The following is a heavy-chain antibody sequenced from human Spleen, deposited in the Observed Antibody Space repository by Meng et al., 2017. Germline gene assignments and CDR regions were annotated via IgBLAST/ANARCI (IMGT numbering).Heavy chain of an antibody. V-gene: IGHV1-2*06. CDR2: INPNSGDT. CDR3: ANSVANFDH. J-gene: IGHJ4*02. Sequence: QVHLLQSGPEVKKPGASVRLSCKASTYAFGTYGISWVRQAPGQGLEWMGRINPNSGDTNYVQKFQGRVTMTRDTSISTAYMELSRLKSDDTAVYYCANSVANFDHWGQGTLVTVSS. D-gene: IGHD5-12*01. CDR1: TYAFGTYG.